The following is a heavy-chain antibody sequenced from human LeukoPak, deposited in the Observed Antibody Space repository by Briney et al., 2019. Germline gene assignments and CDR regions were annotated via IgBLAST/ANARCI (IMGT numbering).Heavy chain of an antibody. D-gene: IGHD3-3*01. V-gene: IGHV3-23*01. J-gene: IGHJ4*02. CDR2: ISGSGGST. CDR3: AKDRRFLEWSDFDY. Sequence: GRSLRLSCAASGFTFSSYAMSWVRQAPGKGLEWVSAISGSGGSTYYADSVKGRFTISRDNSKNTLYLQMNSLRAEDTAVYYCAKDRRFLEWSDFDYWGQGTLVTVSS. CDR1: GFTFSSYA.